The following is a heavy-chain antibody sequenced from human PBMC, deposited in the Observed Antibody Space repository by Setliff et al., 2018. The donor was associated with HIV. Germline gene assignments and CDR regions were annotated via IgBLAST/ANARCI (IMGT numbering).Heavy chain of an antibody. CDR1: GFTFSTYS. V-gene: IGHV3-21*05. CDR3: ASDMVRAYGMDV. CDR2: ISTGGNI. D-gene: IGHD3-10*01. Sequence: PGGSLRLSCEASGFTFSTYSMNWIRQAPGKGLEWVSCISTGGNIYYADSVKGRFTISRDNAKNSLYLQMNSLGAEDTAVYYCASDMVRAYGMDVWGQGTTVTVSS. J-gene: IGHJ6*02.